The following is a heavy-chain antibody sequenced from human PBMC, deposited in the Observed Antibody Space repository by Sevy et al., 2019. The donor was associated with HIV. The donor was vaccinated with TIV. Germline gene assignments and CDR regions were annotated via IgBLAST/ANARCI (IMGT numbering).Heavy chain of an antibody. D-gene: IGHD3-9*01. CDR3: ARDRGSSATGTLFDY. CDR1: GFTFSSYA. CDR2: ISGSGGST. V-gene: IGHV3-23*01. Sequence: GGSLRLSCAASGFTFSSYAMSWVRQAPGKGLEWVSAISGSGGSTYYADSVKGRFTISRDNSKNILYLQMNSLRAEDTAVYYCARDRGSSATGTLFDYWGQGTLVTVSS. J-gene: IGHJ4*02.